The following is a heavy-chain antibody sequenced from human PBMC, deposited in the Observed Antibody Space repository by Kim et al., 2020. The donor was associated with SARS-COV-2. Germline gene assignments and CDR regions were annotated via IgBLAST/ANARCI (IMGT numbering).Heavy chain of an antibody. V-gene: IGHV3-66*02. CDR3: ARDSKPEAAAGTSHYYYYYGMDV. CDR2: IYSGGST. D-gene: IGHD6-13*01. Sequence: GGSLRLSCAASGFTVSSNYMSWVRQAPGKGLEWVSVIYSGGSTYYADSVKGRFTISRDNSKNTLYLQMNSLRAEDTAVYYCARDSKPEAAAGTSHYYYYYGMDVWGQGTTVTVSS. J-gene: IGHJ6*02. CDR1: GFTVSSNY.